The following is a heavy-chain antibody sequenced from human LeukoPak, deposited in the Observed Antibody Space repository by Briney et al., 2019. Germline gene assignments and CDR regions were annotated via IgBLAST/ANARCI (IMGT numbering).Heavy chain of an antibody. Sequence: GSLRLSCAASGFTVSSNYMTWVRQAPGKGLEWVSVIYSDGRTYYADSVKGRFTISRDNSRNTLHLQMNSLRADDTAVCYCARDSPVPRFGYYYGMDVWGQGTTVTVSS. CDR2: IYSDGRT. D-gene: IGHD2-2*01. CDR1: GFTVSSNY. CDR3: ARDSPVPRFGYYYGMDV. J-gene: IGHJ6*02. V-gene: IGHV3-66*01.